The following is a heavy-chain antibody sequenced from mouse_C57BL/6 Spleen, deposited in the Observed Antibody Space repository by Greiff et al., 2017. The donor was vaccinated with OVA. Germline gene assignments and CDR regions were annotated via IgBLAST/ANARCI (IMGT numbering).Heavy chain of an antibody. Sequence: DVQLVESGGGLVKPGGSLKLSCAASGFTFSSYAMSWVRQTPEKRLEWVATISDGGSYTYYPDNVKGRFTISRDNAKNNLYLQMSHLKSEDTAMYYCARDKGSYVGYAMDYWGQGTSVTVSS. CDR2: ISDGGSYT. V-gene: IGHV5-4*01. D-gene: IGHD1-1*02. CDR1: GFTFSSYA. CDR3: ARDKGSYVGYAMDY. J-gene: IGHJ4*01.